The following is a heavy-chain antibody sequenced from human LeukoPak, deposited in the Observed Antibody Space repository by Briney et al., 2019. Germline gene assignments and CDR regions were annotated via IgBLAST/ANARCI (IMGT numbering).Heavy chain of an antibody. CDR1: GYTFTGYY. Sequence: ASVKVSCKASGYTFTGYYMHWVRQAPGQGLEWMGWINPNSGGTNYAQKFQGWVTMTRDTSISTAYMELSRLRSDDTAVYYCARGRAAAAPFDYWGQRTLVTVSS. D-gene: IGHD6-13*01. CDR3: ARGRAAAAPFDY. J-gene: IGHJ4*02. CDR2: INPNSGGT. V-gene: IGHV1-2*04.